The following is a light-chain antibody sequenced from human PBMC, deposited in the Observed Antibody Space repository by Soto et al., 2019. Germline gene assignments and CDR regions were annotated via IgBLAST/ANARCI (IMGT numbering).Light chain of an antibody. CDR3: QQYDNLPT. CDR2: GAS. V-gene: IGKV3-20*01. CDR1: QSVSSNY. Sequence: EIVLTQSPGTLSLSPGERATLSCRASQSVSSNYLAWYQKRPGRAPRLLIYGASSRDTGIPDRFSGSGSGTDFTLTISRLEPEDIATYYCQQYDNLPTFGGGTKVEIK. J-gene: IGKJ4*01.